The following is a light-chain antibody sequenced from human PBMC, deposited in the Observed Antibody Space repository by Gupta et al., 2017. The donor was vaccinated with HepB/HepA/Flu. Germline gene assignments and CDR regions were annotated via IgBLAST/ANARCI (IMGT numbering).Light chain of an antibody. CDR1: SGHSSYA. Sequence: QLVLTQSPSASASLGASVKLTCTLSSGHSSYAIAWHQQQPEKGPRYLMNLNSDGSHNKGDGIPDRFSGSTSGAERYLTISSLQPEDEADYYCQTWNTGIQVFGGGTKLTVL. CDR2: LNSDGSH. CDR3: QTWNTGIQV. J-gene: IGLJ2*01. V-gene: IGLV4-69*01.